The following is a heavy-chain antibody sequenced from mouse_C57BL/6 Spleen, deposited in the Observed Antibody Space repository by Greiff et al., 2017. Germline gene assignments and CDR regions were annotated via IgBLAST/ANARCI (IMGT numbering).Heavy chain of an antibody. D-gene: IGHD2-1*01. J-gene: IGHJ3*01. V-gene: IGHV5-17*01. CDR3: AIYGNYEGWCAY. CDR1: GFTFSDYG. Sequence: EVQLVESGGGLVKPGGSLKLSCAASGFTFSDYGMHWVRQAPEKGLAWVAYISSGSSTIYYADTVKGRFTISRDNAKNTLFLQKTSLRSEDTAMYYWAIYGNYEGWCAYRGQGALVTVSA. CDR2: ISSGSSTI.